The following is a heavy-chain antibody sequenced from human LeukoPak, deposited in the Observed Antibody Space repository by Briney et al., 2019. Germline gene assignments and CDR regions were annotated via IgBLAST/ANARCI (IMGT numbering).Heavy chain of an antibody. J-gene: IGHJ4*02. CDR2: INPSGGST. V-gene: IGHV1-46*01. CDR1: GYTFTSYY. D-gene: IGHD4-17*01. Sequence: ASVKVSCKASGYTFTSYYMHWVRQAPGQGLEWMGIINPSGGSTSYAQKFQGRVTMTRDMSTSTVYMELSSLRAEDTAVYYCAKTTPDSTDYGDYVGLDYWGQGTLVTVSS. CDR3: AKTTPDSTDYGDYVGLDY.